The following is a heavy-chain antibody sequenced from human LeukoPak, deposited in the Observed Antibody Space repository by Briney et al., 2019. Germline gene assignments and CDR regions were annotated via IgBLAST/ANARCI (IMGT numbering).Heavy chain of an antibody. CDR3: AKDGDGYGDYVDYYYYYYMDV. CDR1: GFTFSSYA. V-gene: IGHV3-23*01. Sequence: GGSLRLSCAASGFTFSSYAMSWVRQAPGKGLEWVSAISGSGGSTYYADSGKGRFTISRDNSRNTLYLQMNSLRAEDTAVYYCAKDGDGYGDYVDYYYYYYMDVWGKGNTVTVS. D-gene: IGHD4-17*01. J-gene: IGHJ6*03. CDR2: ISGSGGST.